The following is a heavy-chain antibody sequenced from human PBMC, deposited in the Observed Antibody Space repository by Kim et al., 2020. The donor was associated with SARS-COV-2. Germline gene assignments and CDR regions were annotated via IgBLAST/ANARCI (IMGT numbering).Heavy chain of an antibody. J-gene: IGHJ4*02. V-gene: IGHV3-7*01. D-gene: IGHD5-18*01. CDR3: ARGVTLDS. CDR2: GSQK. Sequence: GSQKCYVASLRGRFTISRDNAKNSLYLQMNSLRAEDTAVYYCARGVTLDSWGQGTLVAVSS.